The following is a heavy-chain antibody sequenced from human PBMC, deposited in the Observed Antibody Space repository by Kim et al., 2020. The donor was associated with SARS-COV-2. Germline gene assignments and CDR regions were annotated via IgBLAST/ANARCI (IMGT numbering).Heavy chain of an antibody. J-gene: IGHJ6*03. CDR3: ARVGRFLEWLLSNHYYYYMDV. D-gene: IGHD3-3*01. Sequence: SETLSITCAVYGGSFSGDYWSWISKPPGKGREWIGEINHSGSTNYNPSLKSRVTISVDTYKNQFSLKLSSVTAADTAVYYCARVGRFLEWLLSNHYYYYMDVWGKGTTVTVSS. CDR2: INHSGST. V-gene: IGHV4-34*01. CDR1: GGSFSGDY.